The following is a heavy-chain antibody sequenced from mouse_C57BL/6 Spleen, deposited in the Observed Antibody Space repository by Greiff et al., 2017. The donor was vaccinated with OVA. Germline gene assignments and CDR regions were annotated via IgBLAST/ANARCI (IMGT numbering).Heavy chain of an antibody. Sequence: EVMLVESGGGLVKPGGSLKLSCAASGFTFSSYAMSWVRQTPEKRLEWVATISDGGSYTYYPDNVKGRFTISRDNAKNNLYLQMSHLKSEDTAMYYCAREGNSNYGDYYAMDYWGQGTSVTVSS. CDR3: AREGNSNYGDYYAMDY. CDR2: ISDGGSYT. D-gene: IGHD2-5*01. V-gene: IGHV5-4*01. J-gene: IGHJ4*01. CDR1: GFTFSSYA.